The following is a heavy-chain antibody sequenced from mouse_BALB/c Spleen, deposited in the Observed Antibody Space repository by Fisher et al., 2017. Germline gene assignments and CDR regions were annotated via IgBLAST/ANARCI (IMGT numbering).Heavy chain of an antibody. V-gene: IGHV1-87*01. J-gene: IGHJ4*01. Sequence: QKFKGKATLTADKSSSTAYMQLSSLASEDSAVYYCALIHYYGYYAMDYWGQGTSVTVSS. CDR3: ALIHYYGYYAMDY. D-gene: IGHD1-2*01.